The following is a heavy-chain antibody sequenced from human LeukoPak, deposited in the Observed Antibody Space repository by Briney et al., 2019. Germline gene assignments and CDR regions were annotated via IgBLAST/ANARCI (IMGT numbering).Heavy chain of an antibody. V-gene: IGHV4-59*01. Sequence: PSETLSLTCTVSGGSISSYYWSWIRQPPGKGLEWIGYSYYSGSTNYNPSLKSRGTISVDTSKNQFSLKLTSVTTADTAVYYCARTTEGGYTYGYFYYYYMDVWGKGTTVTISS. CDR1: GGSISSYY. J-gene: IGHJ6*03. D-gene: IGHD5-18*01. CDR2: SYYSGST. CDR3: ARTTEGGYTYGYFYYYYMDV.